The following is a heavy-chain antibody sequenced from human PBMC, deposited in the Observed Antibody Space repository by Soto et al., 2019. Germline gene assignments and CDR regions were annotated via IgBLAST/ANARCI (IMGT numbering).Heavy chain of an antibody. CDR3: ARAPRYSISRYDY. J-gene: IGHJ4*02. CDR2: ISYDANNK. D-gene: IGHD6-13*01. CDR1: GFTFSIYA. Sequence: QVQLVESGGGVFQPGRSLRISCPAFGFTFSIYAMHWVRKAPGKGLEWVALISYDANNKYYADSVKGRFTISRDNSKNTLYLQMNSLRSEDTAVYYCARAPRYSISRYDYWGQGTLVTVSS. V-gene: IGHV3-30-3*01.